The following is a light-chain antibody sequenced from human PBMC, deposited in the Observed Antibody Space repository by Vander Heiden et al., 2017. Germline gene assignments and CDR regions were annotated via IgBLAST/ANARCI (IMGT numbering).Light chain of an antibody. CDR3: QQYNNRSPLS. Sequence: ETVMTQSPATLSVSPGQRATLPCRASESVSKNLAWYQHKPGQAPRLLIYGASTRATGIPGRFSGSGSGTEFTLTISSLQSEDFAVYYCQQYNNRSPLSFGGGTKVEIK. CDR1: ESVSKN. J-gene: IGKJ4*01. CDR2: GAS. V-gene: IGKV3-15*01.